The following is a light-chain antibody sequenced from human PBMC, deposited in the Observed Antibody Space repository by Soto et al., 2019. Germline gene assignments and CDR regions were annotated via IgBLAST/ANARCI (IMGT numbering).Light chain of an antibody. CDR1: QGISSY. V-gene: IGKV1-9*01. CDR2: AAS. Sequence: IQLTQSPSSLSASEGDRVAITCRASQGISSYLAWYQQKPWKAPKLLIYAASTLEIGVPSRFSGSGSGTDFTLTISSLQPEDYATYYCQQLHSYPFTFGPGDKVDIK. CDR3: QQLHSYPFT. J-gene: IGKJ3*01.